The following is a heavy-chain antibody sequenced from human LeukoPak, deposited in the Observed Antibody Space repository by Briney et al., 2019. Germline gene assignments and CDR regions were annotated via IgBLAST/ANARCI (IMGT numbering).Heavy chain of an antibody. CDR2: VRYDVSTK. Sequence: PGESLTLACAASGRTFSSYGIHWVRHAPGKGRQWVSFVRYDVSTKYYGHSVKRRLTISRHNSKNQLYLQMQSPRDPDTDLYHCPKAHSYSASGIGAKRYLDLWRRGTVVSVSS. V-gene: IGHV3-30*02. J-gene: IGHJ2*01. D-gene: IGHD3-10*01. CDR1: GRTFSSYG. CDR3: PKAHSYSASGIGAKRYLDL.